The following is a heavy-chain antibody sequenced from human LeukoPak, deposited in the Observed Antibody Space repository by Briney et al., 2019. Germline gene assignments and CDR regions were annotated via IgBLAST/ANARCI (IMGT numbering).Heavy chain of an antibody. CDR3: ARVTPGIAAVGVAFDI. V-gene: IGHV4-59*01. CDR1: GGSISSYY. J-gene: IGHJ3*02. D-gene: IGHD6-13*01. CDR2: IYYSGST. Sequence: PSETLSLTCTVSGGSISSYYWSWIRQPPGKGLEWIGYIYYSGSTNYNPSLKSRVTISVDTSKNQFSLKLSSVTAADTAVYYCARVTPGIAAVGVAFDIWGQGTMVTVSS.